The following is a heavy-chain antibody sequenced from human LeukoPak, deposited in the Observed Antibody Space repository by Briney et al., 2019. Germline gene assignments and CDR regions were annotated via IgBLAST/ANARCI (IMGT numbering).Heavy chain of an antibody. J-gene: IGHJ4*02. CDR2: IGTAGDT. CDR1: GFTFSSYD. V-gene: IGHV3-13*01. CDR3: ARSRRPSSSWYMNY. Sequence: GGSLRLSCAASGFTFSSYDMHWVRQATGKGLEWVSAIGTAGDTYYPGSAKGRFTICRENAKNSLYLQMNSLRAGDTAVYYCARSRRPSSSWYMNYWGQGTLVTVSS. D-gene: IGHD6-13*01.